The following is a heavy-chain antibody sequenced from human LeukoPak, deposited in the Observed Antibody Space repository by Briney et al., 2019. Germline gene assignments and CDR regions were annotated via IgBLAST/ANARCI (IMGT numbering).Heavy chain of an antibody. V-gene: IGHV3-30*18. D-gene: IGHD3-10*01. CDR3: AKDYNYGYGYYFDY. CDR1: GFTFRSYG. Sequence: GGSLRLSCAASGFTFRSYGMHWVRQAPGKGLEWVAVISYDGSDKYYADSVKGRFTISRDNSKNTLYLQMNSLRAEDTAVYYCAKDYNYGYGYYFDYWGQGTLVTVSS. CDR2: ISYDGSDK. J-gene: IGHJ4*02.